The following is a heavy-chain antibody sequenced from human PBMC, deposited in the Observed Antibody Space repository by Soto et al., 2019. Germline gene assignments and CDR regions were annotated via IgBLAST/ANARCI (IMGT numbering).Heavy chain of an antibody. CDR2: ISGSGGST. CDR3: AKGLIPIVLVPAAMARNYGMDV. J-gene: IGHJ6*02. CDR1: GFTFSSYA. Sequence: PGGSLRLSCAASGFTFSSYAMSWVRQAPGKGLEWVSAISGSGGSTYYADSVKGRFTISRDNSKNTLYLQMNSLRAEDTAVYYCAKGLIPIVLVPAAMARNYGMDVWGQGTTVTVSS. D-gene: IGHD2-2*01. V-gene: IGHV3-23*01.